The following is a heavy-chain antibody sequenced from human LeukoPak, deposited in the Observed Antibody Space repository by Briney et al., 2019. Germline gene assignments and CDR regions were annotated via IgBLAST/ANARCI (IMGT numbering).Heavy chain of an antibody. CDR1: RFTFSSYG. CDR2: ISYDGSNK. J-gene: IGHJ1*01. CDR3: AKDEAWGRYKD. Sequence: GGSLRLSCAASRFTFSSYGMHWVRQAPGKGLEWVAIISYDGSNKYYADSVKGRLTISRDNSKHTVSLQMNSLRGEDTAVYYCAKDEAWGRYKDWGQGTLVTVSS. V-gene: IGHV3-30*18. D-gene: IGHD3-16*01.